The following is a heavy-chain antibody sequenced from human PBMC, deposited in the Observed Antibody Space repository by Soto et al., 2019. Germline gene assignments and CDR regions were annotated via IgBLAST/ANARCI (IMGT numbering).Heavy chain of an antibody. CDR2: VYRDGST. V-gene: IGHV3-53*01. CDR1: GFSGFTVSNNY. CDR3: ARSHLYFDSSGYPDY. D-gene: IGHD3-22*01. J-gene: IGHJ4*02. Sequence: GGSLRLSCAASGFSGFTVSNNYMNWVRQAPGKGLEWVSLVYRDGSTYYADSVKGRFTISRDNAKNSLYLQMNSLRAEDTAVYYCARSHLYFDSSGYPDYWGQGTLVTVSS.